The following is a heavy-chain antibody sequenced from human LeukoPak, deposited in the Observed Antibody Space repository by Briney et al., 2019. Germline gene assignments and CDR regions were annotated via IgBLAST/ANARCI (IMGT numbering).Heavy chain of an antibody. CDR2: ITTGGDTT. Sequence: GGSLRLSCPASGFIFSTYSMIWVRQAPGKGLEWLSRITTGGDTTSYADSVKGRFTISRDNAQNSLYLQIHTLRAEDTAVYYCARDHLWSFDYWGQGTLVTVSS. V-gene: IGHV3-48*04. CDR1: GFIFSTYS. CDR3: ARDHLWSFDY. J-gene: IGHJ4*02. D-gene: IGHD3-3*02.